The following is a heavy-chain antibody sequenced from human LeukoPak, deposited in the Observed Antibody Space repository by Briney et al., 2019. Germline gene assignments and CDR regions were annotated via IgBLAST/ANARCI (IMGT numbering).Heavy chain of an antibody. CDR1: GCTFTSYV. CDR2: MNPNSGNT. J-gene: IGHJ4*02. D-gene: IGHD3-3*01. Sequence: ASVKVSCKASGCTFTSYVINWVRQATGQGLEWMGWMNPNSGNTGYAQKFQGRVTITRNTSISTAYMELSSLRSEDTAVYYCARGGFLEWLPLDYWGQGTLVTVSS. V-gene: IGHV1-8*03. CDR3: ARGGFLEWLPLDY.